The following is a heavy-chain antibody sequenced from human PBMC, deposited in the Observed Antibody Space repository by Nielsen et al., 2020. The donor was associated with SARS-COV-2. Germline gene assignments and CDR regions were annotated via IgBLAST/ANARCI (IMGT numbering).Heavy chain of an antibody. D-gene: IGHD4-17*01. CDR2: IYYSGST. V-gene: IGHV4-59*01. CDR3: ARDYYGDYLDGFDF. Sequence: SETLSLTCTVSGGSISSYYWSWIRQPPGKGLEWIGYIYYSGSTNYNPSLKSRVTISLDTSKNQFFLKLTSVTAADRATYYCARDYYGDYLDGFDFWGHGTMVTVSS. CDR1: GGSISSYY. J-gene: IGHJ3*01.